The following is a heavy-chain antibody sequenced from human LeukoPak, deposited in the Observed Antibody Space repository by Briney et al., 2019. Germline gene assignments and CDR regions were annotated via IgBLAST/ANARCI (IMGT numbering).Heavy chain of an antibody. D-gene: IGHD5-12*01. CDR3: ARDYKWATILAFDI. CDR2: ISAYNGNT. CDR1: GYTFTGYY. Sequence: ASVKVSCKASGYTFTGYYMHWVRQAPGQGLEWMGWISAYNGNTNYAQKLQGRVTMTTDTSTSTAYMELRSLRSDDTAVYYCARDYKWATILAFDIWGQGTMVTVSS. J-gene: IGHJ3*02. V-gene: IGHV1-18*04.